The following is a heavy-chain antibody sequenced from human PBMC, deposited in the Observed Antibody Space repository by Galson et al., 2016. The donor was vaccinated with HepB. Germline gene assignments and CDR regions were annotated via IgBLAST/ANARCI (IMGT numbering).Heavy chain of an antibody. CDR2: ISAYNGNT. CDR1: GYAFTAYG. CDR3: ARGGQQQISADS. J-gene: IGHJ5*01. Sequence: LVKVSCKASGYAFTAYGISWVRQAPGQGLEWMGWISAYNGNTNYAQKLQDRVTMTTDASTATAYMELRSLTSDDTAIYYCARGGQQQISADSWGQGTLVTVSS. V-gene: IGHV1-18*01. D-gene: IGHD6-13*01.